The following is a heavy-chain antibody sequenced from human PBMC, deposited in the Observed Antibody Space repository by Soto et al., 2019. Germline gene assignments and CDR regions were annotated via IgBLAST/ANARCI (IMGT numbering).Heavy chain of an antibody. V-gene: IGHV4-59*08. CDR1: SDSISSYY. J-gene: IGHJ4*02. CDR2: TDYSGNT. Sequence: QVQLQESGPGLVRPSETLSLTCTVSSDSISSYYWIWIRQSPGKGLEWIGYTDYSGNTNYNPSLKSRVTISGDTSKNQFSLRLSSVTAADTDVYYCARAVGDPLYYLDYWGQGTLVTVSS. CDR3: ARAVGDPLYYLDY. D-gene: IGHD6-19*01.